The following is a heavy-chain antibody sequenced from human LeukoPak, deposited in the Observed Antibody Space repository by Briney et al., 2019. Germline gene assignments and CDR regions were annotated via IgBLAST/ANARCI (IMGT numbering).Heavy chain of an antibody. CDR2: ISGSGGST. D-gene: IGHD6-19*01. J-gene: IGHJ3*02. Sequence: PGGSLRLSCAASGFPFSTNAMTWVRQAPGKGLEWVSAISGSGGSTYYADSVKGRFTISRDNSKNTLYLQMNSLRAEDTAVYYCAKDLVAVAGSDAFDIWGQGTMVTVSS. CDR3: AKDLVAVAGSDAFDI. V-gene: IGHV3-23*01. CDR1: GFPFSTNA.